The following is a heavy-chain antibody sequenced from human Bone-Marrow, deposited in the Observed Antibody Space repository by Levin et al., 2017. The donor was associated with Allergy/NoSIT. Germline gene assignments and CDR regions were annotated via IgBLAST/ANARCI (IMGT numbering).Heavy chain of an antibody. Sequence: SETLSLTCTVSGDSISRYYWSWIRQPPGKGLEWIGYIYYSGSTNYNPSLKSRVTLSVDTSKNQFSLDLNFVTAADTAVYYCARDAQTSPTRNYGMDVWGQGTTVTVSS. CDR3: ARDAQTSPTRNYGMDV. CDR2: IYYSGST. V-gene: IGHV4-59*01. J-gene: IGHJ6*02. CDR1: GDSISRYY.